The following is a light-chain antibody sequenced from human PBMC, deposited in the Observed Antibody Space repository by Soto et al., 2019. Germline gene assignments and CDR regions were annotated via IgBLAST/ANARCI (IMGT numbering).Light chain of an antibody. CDR2: LNSDGSH. Sequence: QLVLTQSPSASASLGASVKLTCTLNSGHSSYAIAWHQQQPEKGPRYLIKLNSDGSHIKGDGIPDRFSGSSSGAERYLTISSLQSEDEADYYCQTWVTGSRVFGGGTQLTVL. CDR1: SGHSSYA. J-gene: IGLJ2*01. CDR3: QTWVTGSRV. V-gene: IGLV4-69*01.